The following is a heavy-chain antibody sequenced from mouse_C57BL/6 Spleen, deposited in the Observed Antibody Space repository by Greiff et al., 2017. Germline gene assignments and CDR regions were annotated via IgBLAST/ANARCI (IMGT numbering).Heavy chain of an antibody. D-gene: IGHD2-3*01. V-gene: IGHV1-82*01. J-gene: IGHJ4*01. CDR2: FYPGDGDT. CDR3: AKSYDGYYLGAMDY. Sequence: QVQLKQSGPELVKPGASVKISCKASGYAFSSSWMNWVKQRPGKGLELIGRFYPGDGDTTYHGKFKGKATMTADKSSSTAYMQLSSLTSEDSAVYFCAKSYDGYYLGAMDYWGQGTSVTVAS. CDR1: GYAFSSSW.